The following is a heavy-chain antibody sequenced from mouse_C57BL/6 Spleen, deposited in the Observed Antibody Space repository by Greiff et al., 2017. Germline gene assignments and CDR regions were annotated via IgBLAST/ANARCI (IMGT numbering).Heavy chain of an antibody. Sequence: EVQGVESGGGLVKPGGSLKLSCAASGFTFSSYAMSWVRQTPEKRLEWVATISDGGSYTYYPDNVKGRFTISRDNDKNNLYLQMNHLKSEDTAMYYCSRDRSSHAWFAYWGQGTLVTVSA. J-gene: IGHJ3*01. V-gene: IGHV5-4*01. CDR3: SRDRSSHAWFAY. CDR2: ISDGGSYT. CDR1: GFTFSSYA. D-gene: IGHD1-1*01.